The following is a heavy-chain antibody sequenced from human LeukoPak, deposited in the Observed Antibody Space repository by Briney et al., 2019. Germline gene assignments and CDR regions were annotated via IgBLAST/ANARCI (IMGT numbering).Heavy chain of an antibody. D-gene: IGHD4-11*01. CDR1: GGTFSSYA. J-gene: IGHJ4*02. V-gene: IGHV1-69*04. Sequence: ASVKVSCKASGGTFSSYAISWVRQAPGQGLEWMGRIIPILGIANYAQKFQGRVTITADKSASTAYMELSSLRSEDTAVYYCARWSGTTDDYWGQGTLVTVSS. CDR3: ARWSGTTDDY. CDR2: IIPILGIA.